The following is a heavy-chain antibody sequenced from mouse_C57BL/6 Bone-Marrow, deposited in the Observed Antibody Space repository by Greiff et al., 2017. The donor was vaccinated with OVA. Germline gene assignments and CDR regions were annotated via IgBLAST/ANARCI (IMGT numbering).Heavy chain of an antibody. V-gene: IGHV1-64*01. CDR2: IHPNSGST. CDR1: GYTFTSYW. Sequence: VQLQQPGAELVKPGASVKLSCKASGYTFTSYWMHWVKQRPGQGLEWIGMIHPNSGSTNYNEKFKSKATLTVDKSSSTAYMQLSSLTSEDSAVYDCAITGYYYAMDYWGQGTSVTVSS. CDR3: AITGYYYAMDY. J-gene: IGHJ4*01. D-gene: IGHD4-1*01.